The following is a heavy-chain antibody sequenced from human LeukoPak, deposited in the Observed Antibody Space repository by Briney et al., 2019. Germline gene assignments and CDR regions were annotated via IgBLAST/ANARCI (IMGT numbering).Heavy chain of an antibody. D-gene: IGHD2-15*01. CDR2: IYYSGST. V-gene: IGHV4-39*01. Sequence: SETLSLTCTVSGGSISSSYYYCCCIHHPPRKGLWCRRSIYYSGSTYYNPSLKSRVTISVDTSKNQFSLKLSSVTAADTAVYYCARHEVVVAASSFSDAFDIWGQGTMVTVSS. CDR1: GGSISSSYYY. CDR3: ARHEVVVAASSFSDAFDI. J-gene: IGHJ3*02.